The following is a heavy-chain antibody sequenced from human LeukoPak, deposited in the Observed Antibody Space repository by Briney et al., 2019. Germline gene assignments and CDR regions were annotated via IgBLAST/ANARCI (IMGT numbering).Heavy chain of an antibody. CDR3: ASGPYDFWSGYFDY. V-gene: IGHV4-34*01. D-gene: IGHD3-3*01. CDR1: GGSFSGYY. CDR2: INHSGST. Sequence: SETLSLTCAVYGGSFSGYYRSWIRQPPGKGLEWIGEINHSGSTNYNPSLKSRVTISVDTSKNQFSLKLSSVTAADTAVYYCASGPYDFWSGYFDYWGQGTLVTVSS. J-gene: IGHJ4*02.